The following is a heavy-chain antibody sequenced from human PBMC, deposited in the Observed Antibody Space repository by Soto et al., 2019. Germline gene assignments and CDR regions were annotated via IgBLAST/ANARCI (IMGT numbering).Heavy chain of an antibody. CDR1: GYSFTTYW. D-gene: IGHD1-1*01. Sequence: GESLKISCKGSGYSFTTYWIDWVPQMPGKGLEWVGIIYPGDSDVRYSPSFQGQVTISVDKSTSTAYLQWNNLKASDTAIYYCARPQSLGSRYIGADVWGQGTTVTVS. V-gene: IGHV5-51*01. CDR3: ARPQSLGSRYIGADV. J-gene: IGHJ6*02. CDR2: IYPGDSDV.